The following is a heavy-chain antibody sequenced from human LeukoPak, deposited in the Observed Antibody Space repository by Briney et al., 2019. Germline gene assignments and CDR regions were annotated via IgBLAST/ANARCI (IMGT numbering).Heavy chain of an antibody. D-gene: IGHD3-22*01. CDR2: ISSSSSTI. V-gene: IGHV3-48*01. J-gene: IGHJ6*03. CDR3: ARAQNYYDSSGYFHYYYYYYMDV. Sequence: GGSLRLSCAASGFTFSSYSMNWVRQAPGKGLEWVSSISSSSSTIYYADSVKGRFTISRDNAKNSLYLQMNSLRAEDTAVYYCARAQNYYDSSGYFHYYYYYYMDVWGKGTTVTVSS. CDR1: GFTFSSYS.